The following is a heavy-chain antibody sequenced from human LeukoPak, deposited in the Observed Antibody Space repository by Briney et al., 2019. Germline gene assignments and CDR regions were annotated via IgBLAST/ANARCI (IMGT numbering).Heavy chain of an antibody. CDR2: ITGSGGNT. Sequence: GGSLRLSCAASGFTFSNYAMSWVRQAPGKGLEWVSAITGSGGNTYCADSVKGRFTISRDNSKNTLYLQMNSLRAEDTAVYYCAKWGDFDVLTGYYVPDFWGQGTLVTVSS. CDR3: AKWGDFDVLTGYYVPDF. J-gene: IGHJ4*02. CDR1: GFTFSNYA. D-gene: IGHD3-9*01. V-gene: IGHV3-23*01.